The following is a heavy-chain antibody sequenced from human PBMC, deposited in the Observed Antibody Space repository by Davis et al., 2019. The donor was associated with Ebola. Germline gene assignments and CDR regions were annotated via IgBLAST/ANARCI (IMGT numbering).Heavy chain of an antibody. CDR3: VKGSGSYFNYYGMDV. D-gene: IGHD3-10*01. CDR1: GFTVSSNY. CDR2: ISSSGGST. Sequence: PGGSLRLSCAASGFTVSSNYMSWVRQAPGKGLEWVSAISSSGGSTYYADSVKGRFTISRDSSKNTLHLQMSSLRAEDMAVYYCVKGSGSYFNYYGMDVWGQGTTVTVSS. J-gene: IGHJ6*02. V-gene: IGHV3-66*03.